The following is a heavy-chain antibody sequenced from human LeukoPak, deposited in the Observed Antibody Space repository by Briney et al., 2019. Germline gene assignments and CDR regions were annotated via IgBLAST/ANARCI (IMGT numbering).Heavy chain of an antibody. CDR1: GFTFSDYY. J-gene: IGHJ4*02. Sequence: PGGSLRLSCAAFGFTFSDYYMSWIRQAPGKGLEWISYISSSSSYTNYADSVKGRFTISRDNAKNSLYLQMNSLRAEDTAVYYCARDSGGKLYGYWGQGTLVTVSS. CDR3: ARDSGGKLYGY. V-gene: IGHV3-11*05. CDR2: ISSSSSYT. D-gene: IGHD4-23*01.